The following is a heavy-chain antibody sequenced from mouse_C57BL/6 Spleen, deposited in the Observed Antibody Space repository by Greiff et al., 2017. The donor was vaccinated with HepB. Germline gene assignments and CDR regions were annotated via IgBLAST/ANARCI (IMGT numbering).Heavy chain of an antibody. Sequence: VQLQQSGAELVKPGASVKMSCKASGYTFTSYWITWVKQRPGQGLEWIGDIYPGSGSTNYNEKFKSKATLTVDTSSSTAYMQLSSLTSEDSAVYYCARAVYYCNFIYWYFDVWGTGTTVTVSS. D-gene: IGHD2-1*01. CDR3: ARAVYYCNFIYWYFDV. J-gene: IGHJ1*03. CDR2: IYPGSGST. V-gene: IGHV1-55*01. CDR1: GYTFTSYW.